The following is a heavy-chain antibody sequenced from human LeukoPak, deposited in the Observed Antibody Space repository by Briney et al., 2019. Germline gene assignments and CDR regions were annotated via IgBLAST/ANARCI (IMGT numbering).Heavy chain of an antibody. CDR2: IGTYNGNT. V-gene: IGHV1-18*01. Sequence: ASVKVSCKASGYTFRNYGIIWVRQAPGQGLEWMGWIGTYNGNTDYAQKFQGRVIMTADTSTTTAHMELRSLRSDDTAVYYCARGRLKRVPFTKVAGALDYWGQGTRVTVSS. CDR3: ARGRLKRVPFTKVAGALDY. CDR1: GYTFRNYG. D-gene: IGHD6-19*01. J-gene: IGHJ4*02.